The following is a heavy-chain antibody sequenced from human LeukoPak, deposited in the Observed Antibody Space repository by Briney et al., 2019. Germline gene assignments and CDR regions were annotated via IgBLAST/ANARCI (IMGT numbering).Heavy chain of an antibody. J-gene: IGHJ4*02. Sequence: ASVKVSCKASGGTFSSYAISWVRQAPGQGLEWMGWMNPNSGNTGYAQKFQGRVTMTRNTSISTAYMELSSLRSEDTAVYYCARIRRLGYFDYWGQGTLVTVSS. CDR1: GGTFSSYA. CDR3: ARIRRLGYFDY. CDR2: MNPNSGNT. V-gene: IGHV1-8*02. D-gene: IGHD7-27*01.